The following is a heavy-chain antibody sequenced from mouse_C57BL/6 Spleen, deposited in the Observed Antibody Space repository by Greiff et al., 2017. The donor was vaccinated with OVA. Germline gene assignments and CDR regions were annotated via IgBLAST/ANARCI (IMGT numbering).Heavy chain of an antibody. D-gene: IGHD3-1*01. J-gene: IGHJ2*01. CDR3: ARLRGRGYFDY. V-gene: IGHV1-26*01. CDR2: INPNNGGT. Sequence: VQLQQSGPELVKPGASVKISCKASGYTFTDYYMNWVKQSHGKSLEWIGDINPNNGGTSYNQKFKGKATLTVDKSSSTAYMELRSLTSEDSAVYYCARLRGRGYFDYWGQGTTLTVSS. CDR1: GYTFTDYY.